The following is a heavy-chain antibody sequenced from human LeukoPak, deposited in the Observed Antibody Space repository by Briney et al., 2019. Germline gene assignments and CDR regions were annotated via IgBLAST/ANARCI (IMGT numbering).Heavy chain of an antibody. V-gene: IGHV4-39*07. D-gene: IGHD1-26*01. CDR1: GGSISSSSYY. CDR3: AREVGATSHYYYMDV. CDR2: IYYSGST. Sequence: PSETLSLTCTVSGGSISSSSYYWGWIRQPPGKGLEWIGSIYYSGSTYYNPSLKSRVTISVDTSKNQFSLKLSSVTAADTAVYYCAREVGATSHYYYMDVWDKGTTVTVSS. J-gene: IGHJ6*03.